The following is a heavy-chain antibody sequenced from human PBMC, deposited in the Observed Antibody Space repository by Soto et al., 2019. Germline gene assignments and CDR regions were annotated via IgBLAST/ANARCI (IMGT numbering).Heavy chain of an antibody. Sequence: ASVKVACKASGYTFTDYYMHWVRQAPGQGLEWVGWINPKSGGTSYARKFQGRVTMTRDTSISTANMELTRLTSDDTAVYYCARAYNILTGSLWAWGQGTLVTVSS. D-gene: IGHD3-9*01. V-gene: IGHV1-2*02. CDR3: ARAYNILTGSLWA. CDR2: INPKSGGT. CDR1: GYTFTDYY. J-gene: IGHJ4*02.